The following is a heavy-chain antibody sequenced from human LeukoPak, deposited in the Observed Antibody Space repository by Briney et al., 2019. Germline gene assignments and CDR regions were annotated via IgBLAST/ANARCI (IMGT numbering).Heavy chain of an antibody. CDR1: GFTFSSHG. V-gene: IGHV3-21*01. D-gene: IGHD3-22*01. CDR3: ARESYDSSGYYPRDFDC. J-gene: IGHJ4*02. Sequence: GGSLRLSCTASGFTFSSHGMNWVRQAPGKGLEWVSSVSTGSRYTYFADSVKGRFTIFGDDAYNSLYLQMDSLRAEDTAVYYCARESYDSSGYYPRDFDCWGQGTLVTVSS. CDR2: VSTGSRYT.